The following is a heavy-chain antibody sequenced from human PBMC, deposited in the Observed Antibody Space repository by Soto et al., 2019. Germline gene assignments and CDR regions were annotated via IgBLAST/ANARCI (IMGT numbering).Heavy chain of an antibody. CDR1: GFTFNNAW. J-gene: IGHJ4*01. Sequence: GGSMELSCAASGFTFNNAWVNWVRQAPGKGLEWVGRIKSKTDGGTTDYAEPVKGRFAISRDDSNNMVYLQMNSLKIEDTAVYYCTTDSYSTIIIVRFDYWGHGTLVTVSS. CDR2: IKSKTDGGTT. D-gene: IGHD3-22*01. V-gene: IGHV3-15*07. CDR3: TTDSYSTIIIVRFDY.